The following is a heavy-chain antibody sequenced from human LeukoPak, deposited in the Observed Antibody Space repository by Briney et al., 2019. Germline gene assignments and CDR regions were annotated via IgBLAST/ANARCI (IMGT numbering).Heavy chain of an antibody. CDR1: GYSISSGYY. V-gene: IGHV4-38-2*02. CDR2: IYHSGST. CDR3: ASPFGSYQGNDAFDI. J-gene: IGHJ3*02. D-gene: IGHD1-26*01. Sequence: SETLSLTCTVSGYSISSGYYWGWIRQPPGKGLEWIGSIYHSGSTYYNPSLKSRVTISVDTSKNQFSLKLSSVTAADTAVYYCASPFGSYQGNDAFDIWGQGTMVTVSS.